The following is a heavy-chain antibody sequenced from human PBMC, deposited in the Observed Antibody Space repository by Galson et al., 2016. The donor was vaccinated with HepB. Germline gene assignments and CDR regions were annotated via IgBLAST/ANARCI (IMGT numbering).Heavy chain of an antibody. CDR1: XGSISSGXYF. Sequence: LSLTCPVXXGSISSGXYFWXXIRQHPGKXXEWIGYIYXXXSTYYXPSLKXXXTISVDTFKNQFSLKLSAVTAADTAVDYCARRRRXAANPYFXHDMDVWXQGTTVTVSS. J-gene: IGHJ6*02. D-gene: IGHD2-15*01. CDR3: ARRRRXAANPYFXHDMDV. V-gene: IGHV4-31*01. CDR2: IYXXXST.